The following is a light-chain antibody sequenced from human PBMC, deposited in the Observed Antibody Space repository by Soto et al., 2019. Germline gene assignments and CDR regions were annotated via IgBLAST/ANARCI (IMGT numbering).Light chain of an antibody. CDR3: QQCSTSPLT. V-gene: IGKV3-20*01. CDR1: QIVRNNY. CDR2: DAS. J-gene: IGKJ4*01. Sequence: EIVLTQSPGTLSLSPGERVTLSCRASQIVRNNYLAWYQHKPGQPPRLLIDDASTRATGVPDRFSGDGSGTDFTLTISRLEPEDFAVDYCQQCSTSPLTFVGGTKVEL.